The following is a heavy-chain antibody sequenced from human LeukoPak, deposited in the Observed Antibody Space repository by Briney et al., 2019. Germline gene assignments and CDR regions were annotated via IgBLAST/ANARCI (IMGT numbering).Heavy chain of an antibody. D-gene: IGHD3-16*02. CDR1: GFTFDDYA. Sequence: GGSLRLSCAASGFTFDDYAMHWVRQAPGKGLEWVSGISLKSDRIGYADSVKGRFTIPGDNAKNSLYLQMNSLRAEDTAVYYCARSLSSRFSGPRRPYYFDSWGQGTLVTVSS. CDR2: ISLKSDRI. CDR3: ARSLSSRFSGPRRPYYFDS. J-gene: IGHJ4*02. V-gene: IGHV3-9*01.